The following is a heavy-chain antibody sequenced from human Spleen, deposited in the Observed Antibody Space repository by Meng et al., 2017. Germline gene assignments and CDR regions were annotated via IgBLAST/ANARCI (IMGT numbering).Heavy chain of an antibody. CDR1: GGSFSGYY. CDR2: ISYSGST. J-gene: IGHJ5*02. V-gene: IGHV4-34*01. CDR3: ARWYQRLNWFDP. Sequence: QVQLQQWGAGLLKPSETLSLPCAVYGGSFSGYYWSWIRQPPGKGLEWIGCISYSGSTYYDPSLKSRITISVDTSKNQFSLKLSSVTAADTAVYYCARWYQRLNWFDPWGQGTLVTVSS. D-gene: IGHD2-15*01.